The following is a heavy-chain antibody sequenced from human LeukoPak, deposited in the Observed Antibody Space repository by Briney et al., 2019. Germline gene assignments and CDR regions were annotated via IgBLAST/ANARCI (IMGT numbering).Heavy chain of an antibody. D-gene: IGHD1-1*01. CDR2: INIDGSTT. CDR3: VRDPYNWNANWLDP. Sequence: GGSLRLSCAASGFTFSNYWMHWVRQAPGKGLVWVSRINIDGSTTDYADSVKGRFTVSRDNAKNTLYLQMNGLRAEDTAVYYCVRDPYNWNANWLDPWGQGTLVTVSS. CDR1: GFTFSNYW. V-gene: IGHV3-74*01. J-gene: IGHJ5*02.